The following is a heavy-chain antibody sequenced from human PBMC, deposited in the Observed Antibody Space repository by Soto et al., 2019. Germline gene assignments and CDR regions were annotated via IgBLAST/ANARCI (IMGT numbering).Heavy chain of an antibody. CDR1: GFTFSSYG. CDR3: AKSSSGNDAFDI. V-gene: IGHV3-30*18. D-gene: IGHD6-19*01. J-gene: IGHJ3*02. CDR2: ISYDGSNK. Sequence: QVQLVESGGGVVQPGRSLRLSCAASGFTFSSYGMHWVRQAPGKGLEWVAVISYDGSNKYYADSVKGRFTISRDNSKNTLYLQMNSLRAEDTAVYYCAKSSSGNDAFDIWGQGTMVTVSS.